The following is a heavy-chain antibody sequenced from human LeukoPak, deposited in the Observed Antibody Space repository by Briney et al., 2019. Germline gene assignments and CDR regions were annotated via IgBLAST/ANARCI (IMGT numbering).Heavy chain of an antibody. D-gene: IGHD3-10*01. CDR2: IIPILGIA. CDR3: ARHGYFGSGNTDAFDI. J-gene: IGHJ3*02. Sequence: SVKVSCKASGGTFSSYAISWVRQAPGQGLEWMGRIIPILGIANYAQKFQGRVTITADKSTSTAYMELSSLRSEDTAVFYCARHGYFGSGNTDAFDIWGQGTMVTVSS. V-gene: IGHV1-69*04. CDR1: GGTFSSYA.